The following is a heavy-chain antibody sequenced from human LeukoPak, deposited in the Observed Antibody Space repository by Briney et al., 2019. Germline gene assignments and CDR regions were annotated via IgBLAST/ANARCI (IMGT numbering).Heavy chain of an antibody. CDR3: ARDIIAVSSFDY. J-gene: IGHJ4*02. CDR2: SYYSGSS. CDR1: GGSINSDSYY. D-gene: IGHD6-19*01. V-gene: IGHV4-39*07. Sequence: PSETLSLTCTVSGGSINSDSYYWSWIRQPPGKGLEWIGSSYYSGSSYYNPSLKSRVTISRDPSKSQVSLTLSSVTAADTAVYYCARDIIAVSSFDYWGQGTLVTVSS.